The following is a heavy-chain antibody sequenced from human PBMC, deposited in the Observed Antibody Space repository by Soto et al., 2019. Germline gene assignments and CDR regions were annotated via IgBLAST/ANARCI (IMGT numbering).Heavy chain of an antibody. CDR3: VRHARTPLRRVFFQL. V-gene: IGHV4-59*08. CDR1: GGSISSYY. J-gene: IGHJ1*01. D-gene: IGHD4-17*01. Sequence: QVQLQESGPGLVKPSETLSLTCTVSGGSISSYYWSWIRQRPGTGLEWIGFIYYNGSTNYNPSLKRRVTRSVVTSKHQFSLKLSSVTAADAAVYYCVRHARTPLRRVFFQLWGQGTLVTVFS. CDR2: IYYNGST.